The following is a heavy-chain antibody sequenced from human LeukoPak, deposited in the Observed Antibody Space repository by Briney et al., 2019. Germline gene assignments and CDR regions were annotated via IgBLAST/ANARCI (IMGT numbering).Heavy chain of an antibody. Sequence: GGSLRLSCAASAFTIDDYGMNWVRQAPGKGLEWVSAISGSGGSTYYADSVKGRFTISRDNSKNTLYLQMNSLRAEDTAVYYCEKVRKLYCSSTSCYYDYWGQGTLVTVSS. CDR3: EKVRKLYCSSTSCYYDY. D-gene: IGHD2-2*01. CDR1: AFTIDDYG. V-gene: IGHV3-23*01. CDR2: ISGSGGST. J-gene: IGHJ4*02.